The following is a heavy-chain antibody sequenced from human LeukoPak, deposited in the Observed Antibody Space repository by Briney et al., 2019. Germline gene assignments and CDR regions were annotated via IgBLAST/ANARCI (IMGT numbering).Heavy chain of an antibody. D-gene: IGHD1-1*01. Sequence: GASVKVSCKASGGTFSSYAISWVRQAPGQGLEWMGRIIPILGIANYAQKFQGRVTITADKSTSTAYMELRSLRSDDTAVYYCAREMASELEGDYWGQGTLVTVSS. V-gene: IGHV1-69*04. J-gene: IGHJ4*02. CDR3: AREMASELEGDY. CDR2: IIPILGIA. CDR1: GGTFSSYA.